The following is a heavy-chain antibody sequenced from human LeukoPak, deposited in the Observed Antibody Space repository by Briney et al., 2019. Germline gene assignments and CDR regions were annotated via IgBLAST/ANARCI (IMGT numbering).Heavy chain of an antibody. V-gene: IGHV4-38-2*02. CDR2: IHHNGST. J-gene: IGHJ2*01. D-gene: IGHD3-3*01. CDR1: GSSITSGHN. CDR3: AREPAYFDVWRLNSIRYWYFDL. Sequence: PSETLSLTCVVSGSSITSGHNWAWIRQPPGMGLEWIGSIHHNGSTYHNPSLRSRVSFSLDASKRHFSLRLTSVAAADTAIYYCAREPAYFDVWRLNSIRYWYFDLWGRGTLVTVSS.